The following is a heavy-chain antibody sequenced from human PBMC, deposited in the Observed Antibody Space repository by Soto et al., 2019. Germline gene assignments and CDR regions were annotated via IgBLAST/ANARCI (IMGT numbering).Heavy chain of an antibody. CDR2: VYWDDEK. CDR1: GFSLSTSGVG. Sequence: SGPTLVNPTQTLTLTCTFSGFSLSTSGVGVGWIRQPPGKALEWLALVYWDDEKRYSPSLKSRLTITKDTSKNQVVLTMTNMEPVDTATYYCAHRPNCWSTSCFYFDYWGQGILVTVSS. J-gene: IGHJ4*02. CDR3: AHRPNCWSTSCFYFDY. V-gene: IGHV2-5*02. D-gene: IGHD2-2*01.